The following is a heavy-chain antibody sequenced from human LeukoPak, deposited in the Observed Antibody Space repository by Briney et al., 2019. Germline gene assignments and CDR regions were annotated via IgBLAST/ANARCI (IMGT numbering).Heavy chain of an antibody. J-gene: IGHJ4*02. D-gene: IGHD3-10*01. V-gene: IGHV1-2*02. Sequence: ASVKVSCKASGYTFTDYYMHWVRQAPGQGLERVGWINPNTGGTNYAQTFQGRVSMTRDTSISTAYMDLTRLRSDDTAVYFCARSSGVRGVLVFWGQGTLVTVSS. CDR1: GYTFTDYY. CDR3: ARSSGVRGVLVF. CDR2: INPNTGGT.